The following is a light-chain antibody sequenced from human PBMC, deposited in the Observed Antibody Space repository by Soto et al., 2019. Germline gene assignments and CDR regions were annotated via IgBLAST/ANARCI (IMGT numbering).Light chain of an antibody. Sequence: IQLTQSPSSLSASVGDRVTITCRASQGISSVLAWYQQKPGKAPKILIYGASTLQSGVPSRFSGSGSGTDFTLTIVSLQPDDFAPYYCQQLNSFPIPFGPGTNVDIK. J-gene: IGKJ3*01. V-gene: IGKV1-9*01. CDR2: GAS. CDR1: QGISSV. CDR3: QQLNSFPIP.